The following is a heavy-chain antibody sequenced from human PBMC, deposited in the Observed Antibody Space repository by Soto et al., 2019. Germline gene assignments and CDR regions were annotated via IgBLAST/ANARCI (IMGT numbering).Heavy chain of an antibody. CDR3: ARDNRLYYFDY. V-gene: IGHV3-33*01. Sequence: QVQLVESGGGVVQPGRSLRLSCAASGFTFSSYGMPWVRQAPGKGLEWVAVIWYDGSNKYYADSVKGRFTISRDNSKNTLYLQMNSRRAEDTAVYYCARDNRLYYFDYWGQGTLVTVSS. CDR2: IWYDGSNK. CDR1: GFTFSSYG. J-gene: IGHJ4*02. D-gene: IGHD6-25*01.